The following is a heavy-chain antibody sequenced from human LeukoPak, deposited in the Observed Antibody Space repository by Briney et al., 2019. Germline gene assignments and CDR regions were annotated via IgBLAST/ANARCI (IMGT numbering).Heavy chain of an antibody. CDR1: GGSISSSSYY. J-gene: IGHJ5*02. CDR3: ARHTYYYDSSGYYDWFDP. Sequence: PSETLSLTCTVSGGSISSSSYYWGWIRQPPGKGLEWIGSIYYSGSTYYNPSLKSRVTISVDTSKNQFSLKLSSVPATDTAVYYCARHTYYYDSSGYYDWFDPWGQGTLVTVSS. V-gene: IGHV4-39*01. D-gene: IGHD3-22*01. CDR2: IYYSGST.